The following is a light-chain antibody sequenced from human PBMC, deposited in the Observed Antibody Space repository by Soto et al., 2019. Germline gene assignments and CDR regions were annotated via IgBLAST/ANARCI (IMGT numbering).Light chain of an antibody. CDR3: QQYGSSPRT. CDR1: QSVSSSY. J-gene: IGKJ1*01. V-gene: IGKV3-20*01. CDR2: GAS. Sequence: EIVLTQYPSTLSLSPGERATLSCRASQSVSSSYLAWYQLKPGQAPRLLIYGASSRATGIPDRFSGSGSGTDFTLTISRLDPEDFAVYFCQQYGSSPRTFGQGTKVDI.